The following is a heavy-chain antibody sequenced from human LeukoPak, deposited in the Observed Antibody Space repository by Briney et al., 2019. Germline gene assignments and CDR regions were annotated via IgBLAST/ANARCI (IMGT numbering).Heavy chain of an antibody. CDR2: ISYDGSNK. J-gene: IGHJ5*02. Sequence: PGGSLRLSCAASGFTFSSYAMHWVRQAPGKGLEWVALISYDGSNKYYADSVKGRFTISRDNAKNSLYLQMNSLRAEDTAVYYCARGLFVGAVAPGWFDPWGQGTLVTVSS. CDR1: GFTFSSYA. V-gene: IGHV3-30-3*01. CDR3: ARGLFVGAVAPGWFDP. D-gene: IGHD6-19*01.